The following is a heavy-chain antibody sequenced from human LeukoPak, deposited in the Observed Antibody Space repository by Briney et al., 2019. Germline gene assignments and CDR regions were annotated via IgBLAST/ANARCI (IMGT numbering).Heavy chain of an antibody. CDR2: IYYSGST. J-gene: IGHJ4*02. CDR3: ARLAHYYDSSGYYYLD. V-gene: IGHV4-59*01. CDR1: GGSISSYY. Sequence: SETLSLTCTVSGGSISSYYWSWIRQPPGKGLEWIGYIYYSGSTNYNPSLKSRVTISVDTSKNQFSLKLSSVTAADTAVYYCARLAHYYDSSGYYYLDWGQGTLVTVSS. D-gene: IGHD3-22*01.